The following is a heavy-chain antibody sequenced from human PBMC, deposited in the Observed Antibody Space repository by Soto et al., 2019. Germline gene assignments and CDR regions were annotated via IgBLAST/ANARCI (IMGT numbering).Heavy chain of an antibody. Sequence: PGGSLRLSCAAAGFTVSSNYMSWVRQAPGKGLEWVSVIYSGGRTYYADSVKGRFTISRDNSKNTLYLQMNSLRAEDTAVYYCARDSYGESWGGYYYYMDVWGKGTTVTVSS. CDR1: GFTVSSNY. V-gene: IGHV3-66*01. CDR2: IYSGGRT. J-gene: IGHJ6*03. CDR3: ARDSYGESWGGYYYYMDV. D-gene: IGHD4-17*01.